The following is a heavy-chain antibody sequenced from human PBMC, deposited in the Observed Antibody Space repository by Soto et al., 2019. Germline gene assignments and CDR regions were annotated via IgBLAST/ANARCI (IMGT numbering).Heavy chain of an antibody. D-gene: IGHD4-17*01. CDR2: ISWNSGSI. J-gene: IGHJ4*02. CDR3: AKGTGDYGDFHYFDY. Sequence: GGSLRLSCAASGFTFDDYAMHWVRQAPGKGLEWVSGISWNSGSIGYADSVKGRFTISRDNAKNSLYLQMNSLRAEDTALYYCAKGTGDYGDFHYFDYWGQGTLVTVSS. V-gene: IGHV3-9*01. CDR1: GFTFDDYA.